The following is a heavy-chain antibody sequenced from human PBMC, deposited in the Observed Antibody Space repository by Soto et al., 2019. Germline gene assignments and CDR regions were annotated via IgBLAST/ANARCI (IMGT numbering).Heavy chain of an antibody. D-gene: IGHD3-22*01. CDR3: ASVGHWVTYYYDSSTYTFENGFDP. CDR2: IYHGGST. J-gene: IGHJ5*02. V-gene: IGHV4-38-2*01. CDR1: GYSISSGYY. Sequence: SETLSLTCAVSGYSISSGYYWGWLRQPPGKGLEWSGSIYHGGSTYYNPSFNSRSTLSIDMTTNHVSLILNSVTAADTAFFYFASVGHWVTYYYDSSTYTFENGFDPWGQGTLVTVSS.